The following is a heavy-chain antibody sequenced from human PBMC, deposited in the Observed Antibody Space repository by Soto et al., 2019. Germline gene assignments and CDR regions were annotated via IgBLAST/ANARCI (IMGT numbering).Heavy chain of an antibody. Sequence: SETLSPTCTVSGGSFKSGSYSWSWIRQPPGKGLEWIGYVYHTGRTSYNPSLKSRVSISMDTSKNQLSLNLDSVAAADTAVYFCARDFAYFDSWGQGTLVTVSS. D-gene: IGHD3-3*01. V-gene: IGHV4-61*01. J-gene: IGHJ4*02. CDR3: ARDFAYFDS. CDR1: GGSFKSGSYS. CDR2: VYHTGRT.